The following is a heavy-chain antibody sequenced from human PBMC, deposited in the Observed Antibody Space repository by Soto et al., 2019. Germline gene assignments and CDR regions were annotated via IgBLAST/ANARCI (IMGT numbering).Heavy chain of an antibody. CDR1: GYTFTAYY. CDR3: ARNMDYYYGPGSGNGHGF. V-gene: IGHV1-2*02. D-gene: IGHD3-10*01. CDR2: INPKFGDT. Sequence: QVPLVQSGAEVKEPGDSVRVSCEASGYTFTAYYIHWVRQAPGQGLEGMGWINPKFGDTTYAQDFQGRVSMTRDMSISTVYMELSRLTSDDTAIYYCARNMDYYYGPGSGNGHGFWGQGTTVTVFS. J-gene: IGHJ6*02.